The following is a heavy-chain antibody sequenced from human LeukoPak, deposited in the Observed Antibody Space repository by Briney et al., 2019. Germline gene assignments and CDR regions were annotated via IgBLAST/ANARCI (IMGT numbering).Heavy chain of an antibody. V-gene: IGHV3-49*04. CDR1: GFTFSSYS. CDR3: TTSGHMITFGGVYDY. CDR2: IRSKAYGGTT. Sequence: GSLRLSCAASGFTFSSYSMSWVRQAPGKGLEWVGFIRSKAYGGTTEYAASVKGRFTISRDDSKSIAYLQMNSLKTEDTAVYYCTTSGHMITFGGVYDYWGQGTLVTVSS. D-gene: IGHD3-16*01. J-gene: IGHJ4*02.